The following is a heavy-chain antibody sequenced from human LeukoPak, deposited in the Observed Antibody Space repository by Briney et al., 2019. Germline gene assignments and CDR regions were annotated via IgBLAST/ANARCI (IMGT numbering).Heavy chain of an antibody. CDR2: IIPIFGTA. Sequence: SVKVSCKASGYTLTTYGMSWVRQAHGQGLEWMGGIIPIFGTANYAQKFQGRVTITADESTSTAYMELSSLRSEDTAVYYCAREPYGGVDYWGQGTLVTVSS. CDR3: AREPYGGVDY. CDR1: GYTLTTYG. V-gene: IGHV1-69*13. J-gene: IGHJ4*02. D-gene: IGHD3-10*01.